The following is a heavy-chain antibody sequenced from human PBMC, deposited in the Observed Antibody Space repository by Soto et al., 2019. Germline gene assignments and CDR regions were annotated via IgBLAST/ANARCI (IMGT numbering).Heavy chain of an antibody. Sequence: GASVKVSCKASGGTFSSYAISWVRQAPGQGLEWMGGINPIIGKAKYAQKFQGRVTITADTSTSTAYMELSSLRSEDTAVYYCAGDSITGTLASDYYYGRDVGGQGTTFTV. CDR3: AGDSITGTLASDYYYGRDV. CDR2: INPIIGKA. J-gene: IGHJ6*02. D-gene: IGHD1-7*01. CDR1: GGTFSSYA. V-gene: IGHV1-69*10.